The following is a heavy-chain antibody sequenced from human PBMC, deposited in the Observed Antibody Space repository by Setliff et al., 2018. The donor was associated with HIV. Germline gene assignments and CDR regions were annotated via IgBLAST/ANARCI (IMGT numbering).Heavy chain of an antibody. V-gene: IGHV1-18*01. J-gene: IGHJ6*02. D-gene: IGHD6-13*01. CDR2: ISGHRERT. CDR3: ARPDSRWYVRGRDPLSGMDV. CDR1: GYTFTRFG. Sequence: ASVKVSCKASGYTFTRFGISWVRQAPGQGLEWMGWISGHRERTDFSKKVRDRLTMTMDTSTNTAYMELRSLTSDDTAVYYCARPDSRWYVRGRDPLSGMDVWGQGTTVTVSS.